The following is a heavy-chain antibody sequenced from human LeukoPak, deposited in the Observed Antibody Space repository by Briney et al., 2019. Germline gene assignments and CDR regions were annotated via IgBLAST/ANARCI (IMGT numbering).Heavy chain of an antibody. CDR2: ISTTSTSI. Sequence: PGGSLRLSCAASGFTFSNYEMNWVRQAPGRGPEWVSLISTTSTSIYYADSVKGRFTVSRDNAKNSLYLQMNSLRAEDTAVYYCARGVGATHFDCWGQGTLVTVST. CDR3: ARGVGATHFDC. J-gene: IGHJ4*02. V-gene: IGHV3-21*06. D-gene: IGHD1-26*01. CDR1: GFTFSNYE.